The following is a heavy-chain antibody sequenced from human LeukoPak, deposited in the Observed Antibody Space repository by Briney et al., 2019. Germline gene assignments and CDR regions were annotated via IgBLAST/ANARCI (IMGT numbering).Heavy chain of an antibody. CDR1: GFSLSATGVG. CDR3: THTGDYGDPIDY. J-gene: IGHJ4*02. CDR2: IYWDDDK. D-gene: IGHD4-17*01. Sequence: SGPTLVKPTQTLTLTCTFSGFSLSATGVGVGWIRQPPGKALEWLALIYWDDDKRYSPSLKSRLTITKDTSKNQVVLTMTNMDPVDTATYYRTHTGDYGDPIDYWGQGTLVTVSS. V-gene: IGHV2-5*02.